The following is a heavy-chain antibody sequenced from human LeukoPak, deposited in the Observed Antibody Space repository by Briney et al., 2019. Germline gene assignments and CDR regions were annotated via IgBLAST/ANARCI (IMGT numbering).Heavy chain of an antibody. Sequence: ASVKVSCKASGYTFTSYGISWVRQAPGQGLEWMGWISAYNGNTNYAQKLQGRVTMTTDTSTSTAYMELRSLRSDDTAVYYCARTDYDILTGYYPPPDYWGQGTLVTVSS. V-gene: IGHV1-18*01. CDR2: ISAYNGNT. CDR3: ARTDYDILTGYYPPPDY. J-gene: IGHJ4*02. CDR1: GYTFTSYG. D-gene: IGHD3-9*01.